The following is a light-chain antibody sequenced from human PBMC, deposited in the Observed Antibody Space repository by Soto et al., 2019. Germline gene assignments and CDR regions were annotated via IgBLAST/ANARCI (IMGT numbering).Light chain of an antibody. CDR2: EVG. CDR1: SVDVGAYNY. CDR3: SSYTARGTRV. V-gene: IGLV2-14*01. Sequence: QSALTQFASVSGSPGQSITISCTGTSVDVGAYNYVSWYQQHPDKAPKLLIYEVGNRPSGVSFRFSGSKSGNTASLTISGLQDEDAADYYCSSYTARGTRVFGTGTKLTVL. J-gene: IGLJ1*01.